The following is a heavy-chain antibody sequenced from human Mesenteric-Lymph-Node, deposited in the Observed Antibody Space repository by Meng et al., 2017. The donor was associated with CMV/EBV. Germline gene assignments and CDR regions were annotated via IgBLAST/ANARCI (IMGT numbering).Heavy chain of an antibody. Sequence: VQLQQWGAGLLKPSETLPLTFAVYGGSFSGYYWSWIRQPPGKGLEWIGEINHSGSTNYNPSLKSRVTISVDTSKNQFSLKLSSVTAADTAVYYCARHQRWLKSEGGFNYWGQGTLVTVSS. J-gene: IGHJ4*02. CDR2: INHSGST. D-gene: IGHD4-23*01. V-gene: IGHV4-34*01. CDR3: ARHQRWLKSEGGFNY. CDR1: GGSFSGYY.